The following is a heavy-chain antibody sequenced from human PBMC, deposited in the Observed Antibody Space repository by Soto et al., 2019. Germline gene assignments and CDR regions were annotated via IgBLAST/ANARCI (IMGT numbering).Heavy chain of an antibody. CDR3: AGGKSPRYSGLDV. CDR2: LSGSGSTT. V-gene: IGHV3-23*01. CDR1: GFVFSEIA. D-gene: IGHD3-16*02. J-gene: IGHJ6*02. Sequence: EVQLLESGGGLVQPGGSLRLTCSGSGFVFSEIAFVWVRQAPGKGLQWVSALSGSGSTTFYADSVKGRFTISTDVSKNTLYLQMNSLRVEDTALYYCAGGKSPRYSGLDVWGQGTTVTVSS.